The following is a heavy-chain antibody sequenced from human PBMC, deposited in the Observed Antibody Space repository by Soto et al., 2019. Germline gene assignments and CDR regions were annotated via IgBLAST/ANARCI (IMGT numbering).Heavy chain of an antibody. CDR3: AKEGLGYCSSTSCYVDY. J-gene: IGHJ4*02. CDR2: ISYDGSNK. CDR1: GFTFSSYG. Sequence: QMQLVESGGGVVQPGRSLRLSCAASGFTFSSYGMHWVRQAPGKGLEWVAVISYDGSNKYYADSVKGRFTISRDNSKNTLYLQMNSLRAEDTAVYYCAKEGLGYCSSTSCYVDYWGQGTLVTVSS. V-gene: IGHV3-30*18. D-gene: IGHD2-2*01.